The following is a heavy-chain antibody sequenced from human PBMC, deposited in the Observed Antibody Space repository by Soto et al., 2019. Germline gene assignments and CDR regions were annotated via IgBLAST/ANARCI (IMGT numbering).Heavy chain of an antibody. J-gene: IGHJ4*02. V-gene: IGHV3-23*01. CDR1: GFTFSSYA. D-gene: IGHD3-22*01. CDR3: AKGILRITMIVVVMPFDY. Sequence: GSLRLSCAASGFTFSSYAMSWVRQAPGKGLEWVSAISGSGGSTYYADSVKGRFTISRDNSKNTLYLQMNSLRAEDTAVYYCAKGILRITMIVVVMPFDYWGQGTLVTVSS. CDR2: ISGSGGST.